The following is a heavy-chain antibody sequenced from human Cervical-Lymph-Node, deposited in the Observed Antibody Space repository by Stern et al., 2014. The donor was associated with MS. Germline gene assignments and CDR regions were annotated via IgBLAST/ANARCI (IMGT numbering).Heavy chain of an antibody. J-gene: IGHJ4*01. CDR1: GYIFTDYY. V-gene: IGHV1-2*02. CDR3: ARGSGTAYDLRGDY. D-gene: IGHD3-3*01. Sequence: VQLLESGAEARAPGASMQVSCKASGYIFTDYYLHWVRQAPGQGLEWLGWINPNSGGTNYAQNFQGRVTMTRDTSISTAYMELRWLGSADTAVYYCARGSGTAYDLRGDYWGQGTLVTVSS. CDR2: INPNSGGT.